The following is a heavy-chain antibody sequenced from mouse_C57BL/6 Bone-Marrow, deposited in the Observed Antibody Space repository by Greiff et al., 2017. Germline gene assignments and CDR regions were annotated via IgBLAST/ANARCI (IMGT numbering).Heavy chain of an antibody. V-gene: IGHV1-47*01. J-gene: IGHJ4*01. Sequence: QVQLQQSGAELVKPGASVKMSCKASGYTFTTYPIEWMQQNPGKSLEWIGNFHPYNDDTKYNEKFKGKATLTVEKSSSTVYLELSRLTSDDSAVGYCESRKYYGSSLYAMDYWGQGTLVTVSS. CDR2: FHPYNDDT. CDR3: ESRKYYGSSLYAMDY. CDR1: GYTFTTYP. D-gene: IGHD1-1*01.